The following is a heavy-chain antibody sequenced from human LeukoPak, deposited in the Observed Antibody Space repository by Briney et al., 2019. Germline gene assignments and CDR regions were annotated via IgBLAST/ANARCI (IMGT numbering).Heavy chain of an antibody. J-gene: IGHJ5*02. Sequence: GGSLRLSCAASGFTFSAYSMNWVRQAPGKGLEWASYITSGSRYIYYADSVKGRFTISRDNAKNSLYLQMNSLRAEDTAVYYCARAPIPHYYDSSGYYYSNWFDPWGQGTLVTVSS. D-gene: IGHD3-22*01. V-gene: IGHV3-21*01. CDR1: GFTFSAYS. CDR2: ITSGSRYI. CDR3: ARAPIPHYYDSSGYYYSNWFDP.